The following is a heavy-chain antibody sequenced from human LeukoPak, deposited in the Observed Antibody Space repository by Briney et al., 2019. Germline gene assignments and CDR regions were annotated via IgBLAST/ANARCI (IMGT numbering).Heavy chain of an antibody. CDR3: AELGITTIGGV. CDR2: IKQDGSTK. J-gene: IGHJ6*04. D-gene: IGHD3-10*02. V-gene: IGHV3-7*01. Sequence: GGSLRLSCAASGFSFSRYWMIWVRQAPGKGLEWVANIKQDGSTKNYVDSVKGRSTISRDNAKNSLYLQMNSLRAEDTAVYYCAELGITTIGGVWGKGTTVTISS. CDR1: GFSFSRYW.